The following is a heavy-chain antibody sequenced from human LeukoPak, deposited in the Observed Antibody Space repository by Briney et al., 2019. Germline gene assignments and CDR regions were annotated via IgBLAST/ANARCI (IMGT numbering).Heavy chain of an antibody. D-gene: IGHD3-10*01. Sequence: PSETLSLTCTVSGYSISSGYYWGWIRQPPGKGLEWIGSIYHSGSTYYDPSLKSRVTISVDTSKNQFSLKLSSVTAADTAVYYCARDALWFGELFGWFDPWGQGILVTVSS. V-gene: IGHV4-38-2*02. CDR2: IYHSGST. CDR1: GYSISSGYY. J-gene: IGHJ5*02. CDR3: ARDALWFGELFGWFDP.